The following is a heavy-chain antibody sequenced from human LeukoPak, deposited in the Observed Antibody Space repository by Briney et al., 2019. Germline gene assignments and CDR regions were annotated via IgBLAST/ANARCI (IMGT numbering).Heavy chain of an antibody. CDR3: ARSLASGYYDSSGPYTGGYFDY. CDR2: ISAYNGNT. V-gene: IGHV1-18*01. CDR1: GYTFTSYG. D-gene: IGHD3-22*01. Sequence: ASVKVSCKASGYTFTSYGISWVRQAPGQGLEWMGWISAYNGNTNYAQKLQGRVTMTTDTSTSTAYMELRSLRSDDTAVYYCARSLASGYYDSSGPYTGGYFDYWGQGTLVTVSS. J-gene: IGHJ4*02.